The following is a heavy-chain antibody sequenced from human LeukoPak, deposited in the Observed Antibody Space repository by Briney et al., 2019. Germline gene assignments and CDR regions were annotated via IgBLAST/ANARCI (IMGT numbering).Heavy chain of an antibody. D-gene: IGHD2-15*01. CDR1: GGSISGYY. CDR3: VRGGSKAAATFDY. J-gene: IGHJ4*02. CDR2: IHTSGNT. V-gene: IGHV4-4*07. Sequence: PSETLSLTCTVSGGSISGYYWSWIRQPAGKGLEWIGHIHTSGNTNYNPSLKSRVTISVDTYKNQFSLRLSPMTAADTAVYYCVRGGSKAAATFDYWGQGTLVTVFS.